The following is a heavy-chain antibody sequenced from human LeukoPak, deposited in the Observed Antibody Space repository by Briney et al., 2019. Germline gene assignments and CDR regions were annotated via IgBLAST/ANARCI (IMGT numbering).Heavy chain of an antibody. CDR3: ARGAVTRDFDF. D-gene: IGHD4-17*01. CDR2: IRYDGSNK. Sequence: PGGSLRLSCAASGFTFSSCGVHWVRQAPGKGLEWVAFIRYDGSNKYYADSVKGRFTISRDNSKNTLYLQMDSLRVEDTATYFCARGAVTRDFDFWGQGVLVIVSS. CDR1: GFTFSSCG. V-gene: IGHV3-30*02. J-gene: IGHJ4*02.